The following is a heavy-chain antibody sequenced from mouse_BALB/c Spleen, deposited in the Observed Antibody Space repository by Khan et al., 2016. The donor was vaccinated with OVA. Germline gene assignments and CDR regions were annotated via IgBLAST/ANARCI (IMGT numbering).Heavy chain of an antibody. D-gene: IGHD2-12*01. J-gene: IGHJ2*01. V-gene: IGHV9-2-1*01. CDR1: GYTFTDYS. CDR3: ARSGSYDGFAY. Sequence: QIQLVQSGPELKKPGETVKISCKASGYTFTDYSMHWVKQAPGKGLKWMGWINTETGEPTYADAFKGRFAFSLETSTSTAYLQINNLKNEDTATYFCARSGSYDGFAYWGQGTTLTVSS. CDR2: INTETGEP.